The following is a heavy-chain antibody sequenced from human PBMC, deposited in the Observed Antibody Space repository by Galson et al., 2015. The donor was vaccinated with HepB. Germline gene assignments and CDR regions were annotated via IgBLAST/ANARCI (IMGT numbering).Heavy chain of an antibody. D-gene: IGHD3-3*01. CDR1: GGTFSSYA. CDR2: IIPILGIA. CDR3: ARDPGYYDFWSGPPG. J-gene: IGHJ4*02. V-gene: IGHV1-69*04. Sequence: SVKVSCKASGGTFSSYAISWVRQAPGQGLEWMGRIIPILGIANYAQKFQGRVTITADKSTSTAYMELSSLRSEDTAVYYCARDPGYYDFWSGPPGWGQGTLVTVPS.